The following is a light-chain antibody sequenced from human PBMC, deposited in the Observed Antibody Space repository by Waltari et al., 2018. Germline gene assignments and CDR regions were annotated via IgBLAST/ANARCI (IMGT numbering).Light chain of an antibody. CDR2: EVT. CDR1: ITDVGPYNL. CDR3: CSFAGSSTYYV. Sequence: QSALTQPASVSGSPGQSTTISCTGTITDVGPYNLISWYQQHPGKAPKLMIYEVTNRPYGVSNRFSGSKSGNTASLTISGLQAEDEAEYYCCSFAGSSTYYVFGTGTKVTVL. V-gene: IGLV2-23*02. J-gene: IGLJ1*01.